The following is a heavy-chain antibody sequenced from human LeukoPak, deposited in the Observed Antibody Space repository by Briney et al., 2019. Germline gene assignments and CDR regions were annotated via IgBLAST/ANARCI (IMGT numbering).Heavy chain of an antibody. D-gene: IGHD1-26*01. J-gene: IGHJ4*02. CDR2: MSPDSDGT. CDR1: GNSFTGYY. CDR3: ANQEGIGAPGAWFDN. Sequence: VASVKVSCKASGNSFTGYYVHWVRQAPGQGLEWVGWMSPDSDGTNFAQNFQGRVSTTSDTSIRTVYLELRSLRADDTAVYYCANQEGIGAPGAWFDNWGQGTLVTVSS. V-gene: IGHV1-2*02.